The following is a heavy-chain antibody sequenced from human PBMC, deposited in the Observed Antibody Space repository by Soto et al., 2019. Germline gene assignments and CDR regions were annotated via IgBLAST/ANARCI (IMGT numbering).Heavy chain of an antibody. CDR2: IYTSGST. V-gene: IGHV4-4*07. CDR3: AREGVRYNWNSPGYFDY. Sequence: QVQLQESGPGLVKPSETLSLTCTVSGGSISSYYWSWIRQPAGKGLEWIGRIYTSGSTNYNPSLKSRVTMSVDTSKDRFCVKLSSVTVADTAVYYCAREGVRYNWNSPGYFDYWGQGTLVTVSS. D-gene: IGHD1-7*01. J-gene: IGHJ4*02. CDR1: GGSISSYY.